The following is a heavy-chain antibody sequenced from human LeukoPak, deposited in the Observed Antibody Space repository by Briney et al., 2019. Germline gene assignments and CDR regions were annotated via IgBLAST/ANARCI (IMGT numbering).Heavy chain of an antibody. V-gene: IGHV3-21*01. J-gene: IGHJ6*03. D-gene: IGHD1-26*01. CDR2: TTSGSSYI. Sequence: GGSLRLSCAASGFTFSSYNMNWVRQAPGKGLEWVSSTTSGSSYIYYADSVKGRFTISRDNAKNSLYLQMNSLRAEDTAVYYCARDPYSGSYGNYYYYFMDVWGKGTTVTISS. CDR3: ARDPYSGSYGNYYYYFMDV. CDR1: GFTFSSYN.